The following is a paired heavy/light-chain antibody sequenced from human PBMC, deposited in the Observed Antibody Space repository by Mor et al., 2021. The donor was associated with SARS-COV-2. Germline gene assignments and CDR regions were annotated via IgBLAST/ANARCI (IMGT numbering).Heavy chain of an antibody. CDR1: GGSFSGYY. CDR2: INPIGSI. V-gene: IGHV4-34*02. Sequence: QVHLQQWGAGLLRPSETLSLTCALSGGSFSGYYWSWIRQPPGKGLEWIAEINPIGSINYNPSLKSRLSISMDTSKILLSLNLTSVTAADTAVYYCARAYHYASGTNYNPGNSWGQGTLVTVSS. J-gene: IGHJ4*02. D-gene: IGHD3-10*01. CDR3: ARAYHYASGTNYNPGNS.
Light chain of an antibody. CDR2: DVN. V-gene: IGLV2-14*03. J-gene: IGLJ3*02. Sequence: SALTQPASVSGSPGQSVIISCTGTSSDVGGYNYVSWYQQHPGKAPQLLIFDVNNRPSGVSFRFSASKSGNTASLTISGLQTEDEADYYCSSYTSTTSRWVFGGGTKLTVL. CDR1: SSDVGGYNY. CDR3: SSYTSTTSRWV.